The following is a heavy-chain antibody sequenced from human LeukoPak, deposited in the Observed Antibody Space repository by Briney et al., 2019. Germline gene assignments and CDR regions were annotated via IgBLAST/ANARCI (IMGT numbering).Heavy chain of an antibody. Sequence: GGSLRLSCAASGFTFSSYGMSWVRQAPGKGLVWVSRIRSDGSDTRYAESVKGRFTISRDNAKNTLYLQMNSLRAEDTAVYYCARVSTMTTVTTWALDYWGQGTLVTVSS. D-gene: IGHD4-17*01. J-gene: IGHJ4*02. V-gene: IGHV3-74*01. CDR1: GFTFSSYG. CDR3: ARVSTMTTVTTWALDY. CDR2: IRSDGSDT.